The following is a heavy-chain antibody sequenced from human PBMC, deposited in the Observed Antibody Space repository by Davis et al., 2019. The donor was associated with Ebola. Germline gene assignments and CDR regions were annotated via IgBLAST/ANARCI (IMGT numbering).Heavy chain of an antibody. D-gene: IGHD1-26*01. CDR2: INPSGGST. CDR3: ARTFVGGWLFDY. CDR1: GYTFTGYY. J-gene: IGHJ4*02. Sequence: AASVKVSCKASGYTFTGYYMHWVRQAPGQGLEWMGRINPSGGSTSYAQKFQGRVTMTRDTSAGTAYMEMSSLTSEDTAVYYCARTFVGGWLFDYWGQGTLVTVSS. V-gene: IGHV1-46*01.